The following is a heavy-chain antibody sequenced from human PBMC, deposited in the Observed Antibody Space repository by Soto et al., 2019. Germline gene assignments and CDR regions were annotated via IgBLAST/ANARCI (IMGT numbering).Heavy chain of an antibody. Sequence: SETLSLTCTVSGGSISDGDYYWSWIRQPPGKGLEWIGHIYDSGNTYNNPSLKSRLTISVDTSKNQFSLNLSSVTAADTAVYYCARGADDWGQGILVTDSS. CDR3: ARGADD. V-gene: IGHV4-30-4*01. CDR1: GGSISDGDYY. J-gene: IGHJ4*02. CDR2: IYDSGNT.